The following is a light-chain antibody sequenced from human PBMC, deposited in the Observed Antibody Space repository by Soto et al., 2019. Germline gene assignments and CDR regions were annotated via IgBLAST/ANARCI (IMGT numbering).Light chain of an antibody. V-gene: IGKV3-20*01. CDR1: QSVSSNL. Sequence: RVLTQSPGTLSLSPGERATLSCRASQSVSSNLLAWYQHKPGRAPRLLIYGASNRPAGIPDKFSGSGSGTDFTHTISSLEPEDFAVYYCQQYGNSPYTFGQGTKLEIK. J-gene: IGKJ2*01. CDR2: GAS. CDR3: QQYGNSPYT.